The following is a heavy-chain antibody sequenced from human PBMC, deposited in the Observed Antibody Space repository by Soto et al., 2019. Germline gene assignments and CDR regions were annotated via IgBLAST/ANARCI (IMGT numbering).Heavy chain of an antibody. CDR1: GYTFIDYY. CDR2: ISPKSGGT. V-gene: IGHV1-2*02. CDR3: ARPPGYISDWYYFDL. Sequence: QVQLVQSGAEVKKPGASVKVSCEASGYTFIDYYMHWVRQAPGQGFEWMGRISPKSGGTNYAQKFQGRVTMTWDTSINTDYMELSSLMSEDTAVYYCARPPGYISDWYYFDLWGQGTLVTVSS. D-gene: IGHD6-19*01. J-gene: IGHJ4*02.